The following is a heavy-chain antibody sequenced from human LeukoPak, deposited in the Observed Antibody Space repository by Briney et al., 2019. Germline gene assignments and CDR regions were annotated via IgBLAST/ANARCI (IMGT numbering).Heavy chain of an antibody. CDR3: AREYGDDGSY. Sequence: SETLSLTCTVSGGSISSYYWSWIRQPPGKGLEWIGYIYYSGSTNYNPSLKSRVTISVDTSKNQFSLKLSSVTAADTAVYYCAREYGDDGSYWGQGTLVTVSS. CDR2: IYYSGST. D-gene: IGHD4-17*01. J-gene: IGHJ4*02. CDR1: GGSISSYY. V-gene: IGHV4-59*01.